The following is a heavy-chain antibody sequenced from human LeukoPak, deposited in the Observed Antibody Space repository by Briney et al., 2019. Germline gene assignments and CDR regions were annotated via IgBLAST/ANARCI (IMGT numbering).Heavy chain of an antibody. CDR1: GGSFSGHY. V-gene: IGHV4-34*01. CDR2: INHSGST. CDR3: ARRLGRKFGERFYYYHYMDV. J-gene: IGHJ6*03. D-gene: IGHD3-10*01. Sequence: SETLSLTCAVYGGSFSGHYWSWSRQPPGKGLEWIGEINHSGSTKYNSSLKSRVTISVDTSKNQFSLKLSSVTAADTAVYYCARRLGRKFGERFYYYHYMDVWGKGTTVTISS.